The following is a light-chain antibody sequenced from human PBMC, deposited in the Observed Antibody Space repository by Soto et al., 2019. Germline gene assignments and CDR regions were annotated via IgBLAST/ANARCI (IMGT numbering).Light chain of an antibody. CDR1: QSVLHRSKRKNY. CDR3: QQYYSFPPI. J-gene: IGKJ3*01. CDR2: WAS. V-gene: IGKV4-1*01. Sequence: DIVMTQSQDSQGVALGERVTLNCRSSQSVLHRSKRKNYLAWYQQKAGQPPKLLISWASTRESGVPDRFSGSGSGTDFTLTISSLQAEDVATSYCQQYYSFPPIFGPGTKVDIK.